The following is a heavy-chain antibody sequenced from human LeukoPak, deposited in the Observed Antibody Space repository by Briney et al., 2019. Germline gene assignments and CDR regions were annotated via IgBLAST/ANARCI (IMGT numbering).Heavy chain of an antibody. CDR3: AGAAAGTAIDS. Sequence: GESLKISCKGSGYRFSTYWIAWVRQMPGKGLEWMGIIYPGDSDIRYSPSFQGQFTISADKSISTAYLQWSSLKASDTALYYCAGAAAGTAIDSWGQGTLVTVSS. CDR2: IYPGDSDI. J-gene: IGHJ4*02. CDR1: GYRFSTYW. D-gene: IGHD6-13*01. V-gene: IGHV5-51*01.